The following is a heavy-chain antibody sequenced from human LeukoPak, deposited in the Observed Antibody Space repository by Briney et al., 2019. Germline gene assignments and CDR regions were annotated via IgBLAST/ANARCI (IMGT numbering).Heavy chain of an antibody. J-gene: IGHJ4*02. D-gene: IGHD3-22*01. V-gene: IGHV3-23*01. CDR3: ARIDSSGYYYGDY. CDR2: ISGSGGYT. Sequence: GGSLRLSCAASGFTFSSYGMSWVRQPPGKGLEWVSTISGSGGYTYYADSVRGRFTISRDFSKNTLYLQMNSLRAEDTAVYYCARIDSSGYYYGDYWGQGTLVTVSS. CDR1: GFTFSSYG.